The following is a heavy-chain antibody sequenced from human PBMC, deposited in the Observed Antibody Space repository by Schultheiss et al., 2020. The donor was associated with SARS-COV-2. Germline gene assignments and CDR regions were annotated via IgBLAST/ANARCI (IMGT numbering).Heavy chain of an antibody. Sequence: SVKVSCKASGYTFTSYAMHWVRQAPGQRLEWMGGIIPIFGTANYAQKFQGRVTITADESTSTAYMELSSLRSEDTAVYYCAAVAMGWSDGYNYDYYGMDVWGQGTTVTVSS. CDR1: GYTFTSYA. D-gene: IGHD5-24*01. CDR3: AAVAMGWSDGYNYDYYGMDV. J-gene: IGHJ6*02. CDR2: IIPIFGTA. V-gene: IGHV1-69*13.